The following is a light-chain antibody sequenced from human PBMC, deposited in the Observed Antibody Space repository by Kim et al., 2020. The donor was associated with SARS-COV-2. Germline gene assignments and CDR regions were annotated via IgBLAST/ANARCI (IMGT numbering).Light chain of an antibody. CDR2: DAS. CDR1: QSVSSY. V-gene: IGKV3-11*01. J-gene: IGKJ2*01. Sequence: LSLSPGERATLSCRASQSVSSYLAWYQHKPGQAPRLLIYDASNRATGIPARFSGSGSGTDFTLTISSLEPEDFAVYYCQQRSNWYTFGQGTKLEI. CDR3: QQRSNWYT.